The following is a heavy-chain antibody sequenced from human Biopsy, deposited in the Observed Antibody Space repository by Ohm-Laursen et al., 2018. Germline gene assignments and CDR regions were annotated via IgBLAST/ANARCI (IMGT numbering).Heavy chain of an antibody. CDR3: ATAAYAPPYFDL. J-gene: IGHJ4*02. D-gene: IGHD4-17*01. V-gene: IGHV3-21*06. CDR2: ITGGGNYI. CDR1: GVTLSGYA. Sequence: GSLRLSCTASGVTLSGYAMNWVRQAPGKGLEWVSSITGGGNYINYADSVRGRFTISRDNSKNSVYLVMSSLRAEDTAVYFCATAAYAPPYFDLWGRETVVTVSS.